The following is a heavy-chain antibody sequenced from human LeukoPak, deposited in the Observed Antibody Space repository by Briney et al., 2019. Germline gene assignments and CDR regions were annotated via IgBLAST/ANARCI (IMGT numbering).Heavy chain of an antibody. Sequence: GGSLRLSCAASGFTFSSYWMHWVRHAPGKGLVWVSRINTDGSSTSYADSVKGRFTISRDNAKNTLYLQMNSLRAEDTAVYYCARGLYYYYDSSGYYYGGFGYFDYWGQGTLVTVSS. CDR3: ARGLYYYYDSSGYYYGGFGYFDY. CDR2: INTDGSST. CDR1: GFTFSSYW. D-gene: IGHD3-22*01. J-gene: IGHJ4*02. V-gene: IGHV3-74*01.